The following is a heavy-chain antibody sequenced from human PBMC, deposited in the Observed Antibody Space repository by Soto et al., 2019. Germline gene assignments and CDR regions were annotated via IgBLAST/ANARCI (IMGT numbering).Heavy chain of an antibody. CDR1: GGTFSSYA. CDR3: ARGWNDFPH. CDR2: IIPVFGTA. V-gene: IGHV1-69*01. D-gene: IGHD1-1*01. J-gene: IGHJ1*01. Sequence: QVQLVQSGAEVKKPGSSVKVSCTASGGTFSSYAISWVRQAPGQGLECMGGIIPVFGTANYAQKFQGRVTINADESTSTVYRGLSSLRSEDTAVYYCARGWNDFPHWGQGTLVTVSS.